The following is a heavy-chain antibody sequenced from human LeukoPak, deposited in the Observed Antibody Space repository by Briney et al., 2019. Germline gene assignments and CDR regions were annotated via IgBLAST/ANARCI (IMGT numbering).Heavy chain of an antibody. J-gene: IGHJ4*02. CDR3: ARHYYHGSGHGGY. D-gene: IGHD3-22*01. CDR2: ITSSGSTI. Sequence: PGGSLRLSCAASGFTFSDYYMSWIRQAPGKGLEWLSYITSSGSTIYYADSVRGRFTISRDNAKNSLYLQMNNLRVEDTAVYYCARHYYHGSGHGGYWGQGTLVTVPS. V-gene: IGHV3-11*01. CDR1: GFTFSDYY.